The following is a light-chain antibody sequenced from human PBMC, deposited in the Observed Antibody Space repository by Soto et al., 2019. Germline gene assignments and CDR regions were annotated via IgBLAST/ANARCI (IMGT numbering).Light chain of an antibody. J-gene: IGLJ2*01. V-gene: IGLV2-14*01. CDR3: SSYTSSSVV. Sequence: QSVLTQPASVSGSPGQSITISCTGTSSDVGGYNYVSWYQQHPGKAPKLMIYDVSNQPSGVSNRFSGSKSGNTASLTISGLQAEDEADYYCSSYTSSSVVFGGGTQLTVL. CDR2: DVS. CDR1: SSDVGGYNY.